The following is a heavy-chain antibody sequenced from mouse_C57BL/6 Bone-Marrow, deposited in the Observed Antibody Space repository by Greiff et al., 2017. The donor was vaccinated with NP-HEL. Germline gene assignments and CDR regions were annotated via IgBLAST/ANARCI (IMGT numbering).Heavy chain of an antibody. D-gene: IGHD1-1*02. V-gene: IGHV5-6*02. Sequence: EVKLVESGGDLVKPGGSLKLSCAASGFTFSSYGMSWVRQTPDKRLEWVATISSGGSYTYYPDSVKGRFTISRDNAKNTLCLQMSSLKSEDTAMYYCARRGGNFDYWGQGTTLTVSA. CDR2: ISSGGSYT. CDR3: ARRGGNFDY. J-gene: IGHJ2*01. CDR1: GFTFSSYG.